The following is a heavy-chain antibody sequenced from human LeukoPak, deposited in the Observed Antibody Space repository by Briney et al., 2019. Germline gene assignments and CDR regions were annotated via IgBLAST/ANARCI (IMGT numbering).Heavy chain of an antibody. CDR2: INPNTGGT. J-gene: IGHJ4*02. CDR1: GYIFTAYC. CDR3: ARDKGGNYYPPDY. D-gene: IGHD1-26*01. V-gene: IGHV1-2*02. Sequence: ASVKVSCTASGYIFTAYCIHWVRQAPGQGLEWMGWINPNTGGTNYAQNFQGRVTMTRDTSVTTAYMDLSRLTSDDTAVYYCARDKGGNYYPPDYWGQGTLVTVSS.